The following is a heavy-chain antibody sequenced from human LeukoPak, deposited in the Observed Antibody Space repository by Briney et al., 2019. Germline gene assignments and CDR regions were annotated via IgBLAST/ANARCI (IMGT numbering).Heavy chain of an antibody. V-gene: IGHV1-2*02. D-gene: IGHD3-3*01. CDR3: ATKSSGYFMY. CDR2: ISPNSGGT. J-gene: IGHJ4*02. Sequence: GASVKVSCKASGYTFTDYYIHWVRQAPGQGRQWMGWISPNSGGTKYAQKFQGRVTMTRDTSISAAYMELSSLTSDDTAVYYCATKSSGYFMYWGQGTLVTVSS. CDR1: GYTFTDYY.